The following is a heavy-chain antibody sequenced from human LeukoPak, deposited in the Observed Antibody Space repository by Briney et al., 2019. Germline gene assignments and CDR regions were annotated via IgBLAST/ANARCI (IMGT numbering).Heavy chain of an antibody. CDR1: GGTFSSYA. J-gene: IGHJ3*02. V-gene: IGHV1-69*13. CDR3: AREEREYCGGDYNDAFDI. CDR2: IIPIFGTA. D-gene: IGHD2-21*02. Sequence: SVKVSCKASGGTFSSYAISWVRQAPGQGLEWMGGIIPIFGTANYAQKFQGRVTITADESTSTAYMELSSLRSEDTAVYYCAREEREYCGGDYNDAFDIWGQGTMVTVSS.